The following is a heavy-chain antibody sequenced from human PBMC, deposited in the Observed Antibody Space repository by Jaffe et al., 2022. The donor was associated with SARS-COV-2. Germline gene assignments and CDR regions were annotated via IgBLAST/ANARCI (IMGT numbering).Heavy chain of an antibody. J-gene: IGHJ3*02. CDR2: IYYSGST. D-gene: IGHD1-26*01. CDR1: GGSISSSSYY. Sequence: QLQLQESGPGLVKPSETLSLTCTVSGGSISSSSYYWGWIRQPPGKGLEWIGSIYYSGSTYYNPSLKSRVTISVDTSKNQFSLKLSSVTAADTAVYYCARPLGSAVGAFDIWGQGTMVTVSS. CDR3: ARPLGSAVGAFDI. V-gene: IGHV4-39*01.